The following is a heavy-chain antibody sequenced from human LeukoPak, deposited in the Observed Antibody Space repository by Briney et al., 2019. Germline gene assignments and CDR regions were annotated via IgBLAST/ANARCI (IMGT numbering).Heavy chain of an antibody. J-gene: IGHJ5*02. CDR2: ILADGYTT. CDR1: GFSLTSFA. V-gene: IGHV3-23*01. D-gene: IGHD4/OR15-4a*01. CDR3: AKDLNYGDGRWEFDP. Sequence: SGGSLRLSCAASGFSLTSFAMAWVRQGPGKRLEWVSGILADGYTTYYADSVKGRFTISRDISKNTMYLQMNSLTADDTATYFCAKDLNYGDGRWEFDPWGQGTLVTVA.